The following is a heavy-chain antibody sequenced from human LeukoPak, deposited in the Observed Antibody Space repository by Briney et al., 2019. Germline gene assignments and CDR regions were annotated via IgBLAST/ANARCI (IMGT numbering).Heavy chain of an antibody. J-gene: IGHJ4*02. V-gene: IGHV3-7*01. D-gene: IGHD5-18*01. CDR3: ARDLAYSRLDY. CDR1: GLTFSSSW. Sequence: GGSLRLSCAVSGLTFSSSWMDWVREAPGKGLEWVASINPDGNKKYSADSVKGRFTISRDNAENSLYLQMNSLRVEDTAFYYCARDLAYSRLDYWGQGMLVTVSS. CDR2: INPDGNKK.